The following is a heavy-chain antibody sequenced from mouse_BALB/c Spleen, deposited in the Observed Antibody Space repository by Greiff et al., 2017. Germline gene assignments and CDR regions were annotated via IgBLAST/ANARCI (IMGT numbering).Heavy chain of an antibody. CDR3: ARAGDYYAMDY. J-gene: IGHJ4*01. Sequence: EVKLQQSGPGLVKPSQSLSLTCTVTGYSITSDYAWNWIRQFPENKLEWMGYISYSGSTSYNPSLKSRISITRDTSKNQFFLQLNSVTTEDTATYYCARAGDYYAMDYWGQGTSVTVSS. V-gene: IGHV3-2*02. CDR1: GYSITSDYA. CDR2: ISYSGST.